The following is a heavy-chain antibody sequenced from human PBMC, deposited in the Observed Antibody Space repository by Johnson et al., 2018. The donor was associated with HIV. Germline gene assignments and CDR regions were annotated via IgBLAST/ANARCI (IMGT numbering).Heavy chain of an antibody. D-gene: IGHD1-26*01. CDR3: ARASVQWELRDYDAFDI. CDR1: GFTFDDYG. CDR2: INWNGGST. Sequence: VQLVESGGGLVQPGRSLRLSCAASGFTFDDYGMSWVRQAPGKGLEWVSGINWNGGSTGYTDSVQGRGPISRDNAKNSLYLQMNGLRAEDTALYYCARASVQWELRDYDAFDIWGQGTMVTVSS. J-gene: IGHJ3*02. V-gene: IGHV3-20*04.